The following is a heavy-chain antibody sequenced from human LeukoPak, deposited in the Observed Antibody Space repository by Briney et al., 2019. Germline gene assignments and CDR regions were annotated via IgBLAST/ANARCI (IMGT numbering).Heavy chain of an antibody. CDR2: ISGSGGST. Sequence: PGGSLRLSCAASGFTFSSYAMSWVRQAPGKGLEWVSAISGSGGSTYYADSMKGRFTISRDNSKNTLYLQMNSLRAEDTAVYYCAKAEYYDFWSGYYTGFDYWGQGTLVTVSS. J-gene: IGHJ4*02. V-gene: IGHV3-23*01. D-gene: IGHD3-3*01. CDR1: GFTFSSYA. CDR3: AKAEYYDFWSGYYTGFDY.